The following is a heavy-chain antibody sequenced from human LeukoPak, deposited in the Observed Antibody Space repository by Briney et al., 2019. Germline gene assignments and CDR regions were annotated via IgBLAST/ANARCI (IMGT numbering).Heavy chain of an antibody. D-gene: IGHD2-2*01. J-gene: IGHJ4*02. V-gene: IGHV1-69*13. CDR2: IIPIFGTA. CDR3: ARDRYCSSTSCYYYFDY. CDR1: GGTFSSYA. Sequence: ASVKVSCKASGGTFSSYAISWVRQAPGQGLEWMGGIIPIFGTANYAQEFQGRVTITADESTSTAYMELSSLRSEDTAVYYCARDRYCSSTSCYYYFDYWGQGTLVTVSS.